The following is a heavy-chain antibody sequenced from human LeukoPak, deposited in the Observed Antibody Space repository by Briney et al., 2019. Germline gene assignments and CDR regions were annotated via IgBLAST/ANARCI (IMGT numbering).Heavy chain of an antibody. J-gene: IGHJ1*01. V-gene: IGHV3-74*01. CDR3: ARAPSEIGGYYPEYFRH. CDR2: IKSDGST. CDR1: GSTFSTYW. Sequence: GGSLRLSCAASGSTFSTYWMHWVRHAPGKGLVWVSPIKSDGSTNYADSVKGRFTISRDNAKNTVSLQMNSLRPEDTGVYYCARAPSEIGGYYPEYFRHWGQGTLVTVSS. D-gene: IGHD3-22*01.